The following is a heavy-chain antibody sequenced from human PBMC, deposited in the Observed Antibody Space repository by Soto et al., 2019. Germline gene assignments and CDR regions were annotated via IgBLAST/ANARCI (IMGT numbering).Heavy chain of an antibody. CDR1: GFTFSRYY. CDR3: ARAGVRASPNSYYYVAG. CDR2: IKSSGGFT. Sequence: QVHLVQSGAEVKKPGASVKISCEASGFTFSRYYMHWVRQAPGQGPEWLGVIKSSGGFTSYAQKFQGRVTMTSDTTTNTVYMELSSLRPEGTAVYYCARAGVRASPNSYYYVAGWAKGNTVTVSS. V-gene: IGHV1-46*03. J-gene: IGHJ6*03. D-gene: IGHD3-10*01.